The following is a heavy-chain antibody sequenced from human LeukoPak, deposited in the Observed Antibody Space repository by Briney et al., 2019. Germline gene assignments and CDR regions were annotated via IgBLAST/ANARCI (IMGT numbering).Heavy chain of an antibody. CDR1: GFTFSSYA. J-gene: IGHJ6*02. D-gene: IGHD6-19*01. CDR3: ARDREGIAVAGGGMDV. V-gene: IGHV3-30-3*01. Sequence: GGSLRLSCAASGFTFSSYAMHWVRQAPGKGLEWVAVISYDGSNKYYADSVKGRFTISRDNSKNTLYLQMNSLRAEDTAVYYCARDREGIAVAGGGMDVWGQGTTVTVSS. CDR2: ISYDGSNK.